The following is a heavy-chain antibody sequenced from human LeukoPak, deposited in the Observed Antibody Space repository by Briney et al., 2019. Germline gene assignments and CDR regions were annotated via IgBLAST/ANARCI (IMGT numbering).Heavy chain of an antibody. J-gene: IGHJ3*02. Sequence: SETLSLTCAVYGGSFSGYYWSWIRQPPGKGLEWIGEINHSGSTNYNPSLKSRVTISVDTSKNQFSLKLSSVTAADTAAYYCARVLPKSWRYYDSSGFDAFDIWGQGTMVTVSS. V-gene: IGHV4-34*01. CDR1: GGSFSGYY. D-gene: IGHD3-22*01. CDR2: INHSGST. CDR3: ARVLPKSWRYYDSSGFDAFDI.